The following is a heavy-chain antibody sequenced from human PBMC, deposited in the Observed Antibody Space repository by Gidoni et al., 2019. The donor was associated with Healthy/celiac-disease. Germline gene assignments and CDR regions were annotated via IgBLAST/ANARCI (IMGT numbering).Heavy chain of an antibody. V-gene: IGHV5-51*01. J-gene: IGHJ4*02. CDR2: IYPGDSDT. CDR1: GYSFTSYW. Sequence: EVQLEQSGAEVKKPGESLKLSCKGSGYSFTSYWIGWVRHMPGKGLEWMGIIYPGDSDTRYSPSFQGQVTISADKSISTAYLQWSSLKASDTAMYYCARGGVVVPAAIFWGYWGQGTLVTVSS. CDR3: ARGGVVVPAAIFWGY. D-gene: IGHD2-2*02.